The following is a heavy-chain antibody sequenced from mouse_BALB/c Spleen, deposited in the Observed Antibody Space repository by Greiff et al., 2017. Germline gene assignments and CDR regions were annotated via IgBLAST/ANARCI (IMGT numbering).Heavy chain of an antibody. V-gene: IGHV1S22*01. D-gene: IGHD2-14*01. Sequence: LQQPGSELVRPGASVKLSCKASGYTFTSYWMHWVKQRPGQGLEWIGTIYPGSGSTNYDEKFKSKATLTVDTSSSTAYMQLSSLTSEDSAVYYCTRDRYDERLAYWGQGTLVTVSA. CDR2: IYPGSGST. CDR3: TRDRYDERLAY. CDR1: GYTFTSYW. J-gene: IGHJ3*01.